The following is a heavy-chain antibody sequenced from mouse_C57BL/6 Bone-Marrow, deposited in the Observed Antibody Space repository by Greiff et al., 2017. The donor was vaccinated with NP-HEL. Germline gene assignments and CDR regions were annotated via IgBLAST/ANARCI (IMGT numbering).Heavy chain of an antibody. CDR3: SGALREFYYAMDY. V-gene: IGHV1-74*01. Sequence: VQLQQPGAELVKPGASVKVSCKASGYTFTSYWMHWVKQRPGQGLEWIGRIHPSDSDTNYNQKFKSKATLTVDKSSSTAYMQLSSLTSEDSAVYYCSGALREFYYAMDYWGQGTSVTVSS. CDR1: GYTFTSYW. J-gene: IGHJ4*01. CDR2: IHPSDSDT.